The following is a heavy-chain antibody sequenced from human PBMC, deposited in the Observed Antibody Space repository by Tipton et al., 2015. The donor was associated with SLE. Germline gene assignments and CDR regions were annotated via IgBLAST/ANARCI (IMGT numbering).Heavy chain of an antibody. CDR1: GGSFSGYY. Sequence: TLSLTCAVYGGSFSGYYWSWIRQPPGKGLEWIGEINHSGSTNYNPSLKSRVTISVDTSKNQFSLKLSSVTAADTAVYYCARARGDGSYSAFDIWGQGKMVSVSS. J-gene: IGHJ3*02. V-gene: IGHV4-34*01. CDR3: ARARGDGSYSAFDI. CDR2: INHSGST. D-gene: IGHD5-24*01.